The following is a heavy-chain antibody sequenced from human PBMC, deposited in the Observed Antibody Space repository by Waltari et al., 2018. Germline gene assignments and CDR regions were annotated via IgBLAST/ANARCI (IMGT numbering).Heavy chain of an antibody. D-gene: IGHD3-3*01. Sequence: QVQLVQSGAEVKKPGASVKVSCKASGYTFTSYAMHWVRQAPGKRLEWMGWINAGNGNTKYSQKFQGRVTITRDTSASTAYMELSSLRSEDTAVYYCARGGAIFGVVNTWFDPWGQGTLVTVSS. V-gene: IGHV1-3*01. CDR3: ARGGAIFGVVNTWFDP. J-gene: IGHJ5*02. CDR1: GYTFTSYA. CDR2: INAGNGNT.